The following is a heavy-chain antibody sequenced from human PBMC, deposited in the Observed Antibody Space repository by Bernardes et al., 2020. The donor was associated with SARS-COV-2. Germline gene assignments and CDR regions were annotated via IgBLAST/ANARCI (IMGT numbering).Heavy chain of an antibody. V-gene: IGHV1-18*04. CDR3: ARDWGYNGMDV. CDR1: GYTFTNFD. Sequence: ASVKVSCKASGYTFTNFDISWVRQAPGQGLEWMAWPSAYSGKTKYAQKFQGRVTTTTDTSTSTADMELRSLRSDDTAVYYCARDWGYNGMDVWGQGTTVTVSS. J-gene: IGHJ6*02. D-gene: IGHD2-2*02. CDR2: PSAYSGKT.